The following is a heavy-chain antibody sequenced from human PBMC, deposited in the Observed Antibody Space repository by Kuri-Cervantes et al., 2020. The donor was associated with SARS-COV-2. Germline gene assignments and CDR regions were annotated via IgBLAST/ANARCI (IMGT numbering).Heavy chain of an antibody. V-gene: IGHV1-69*05. CDR2: IIPIFGTA. Sequence: SVKVSCKASGGTFSSYAISWVRQAPGQGLEWMGGIIPIFGTANYEQKFQGRVTITTDESTGTAYMELSSLRSEDTAVYYCAGAAAGTEAFDYWGQGTLVPSPQ. J-gene: IGHJ4*02. CDR3: AGAAAGTEAFDY. D-gene: IGHD6-13*01. CDR1: GGTFSSYA.